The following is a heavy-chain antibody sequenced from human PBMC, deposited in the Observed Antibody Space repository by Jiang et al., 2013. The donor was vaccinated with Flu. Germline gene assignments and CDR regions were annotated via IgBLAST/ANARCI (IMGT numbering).Heavy chain of an antibody. CDR3: ASAEYQLLPFDY. J-gene: IGHJ4*02. CDR2: IYYSGST. Sequence: SGSGLVKPSETLSLTCTVSGGSISSYYWSWIRQPPGKGLEWIGYIYYSGSTNYNPSLKSRVTISVDTSKNQFSLKLSSVTAADTAVYYCASAEYQLLPFDYWGQGPWSPSPQ. D-gene: IGHD2-2*01. CDR1: GGSISSYY. V-gene: IGHV4-59*01.